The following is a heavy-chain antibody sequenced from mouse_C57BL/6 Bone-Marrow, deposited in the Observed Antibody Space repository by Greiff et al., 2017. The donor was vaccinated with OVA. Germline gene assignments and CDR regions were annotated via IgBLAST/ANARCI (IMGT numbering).Heavy chain of an antibody. Sequence: QVQLQQSGAELVRPGTSVKMSCKASGYTFTNYWIGWAKQRPGHGLEWIGDIYPGGGYTNYNEKFKGKATLTADKSSSTAYMQFSSLTSEDSAIYYCARGGAYYYGSSYPYWYSDVWGTGTTVTVSS. J-gene: IGHJ1*03. CDR1: GYTFTNYW. D-gene: IGHD1-1*01. V-gene: IGHV1-63*01. CDR2: IYPGGGYT. CDR3: ARGGAYYYGSSYPYWYSDV.